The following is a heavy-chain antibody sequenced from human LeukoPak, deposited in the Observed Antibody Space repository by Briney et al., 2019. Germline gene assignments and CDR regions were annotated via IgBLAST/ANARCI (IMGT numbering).Heavy chain of an antibody. CDR3: AKDGSMPWGYYMDV. CDR1: GFTFSSYA. V-gene: IGHV3-30*18. D-gene: IGHD2/OR15-2a*01. CDR2: ISYDGSNK. Sequence: PGGSLRLSCAASGFTFSSYAMHWVRQAPGKGLEWVAVISYDGSNKYYADSVKGRFTISRDNAKNSLSLRMNSLSAEDTAVYYCAKDGSMPWGYYMDVWGKGTTVTISS. J-gene: IGHJ6*03.